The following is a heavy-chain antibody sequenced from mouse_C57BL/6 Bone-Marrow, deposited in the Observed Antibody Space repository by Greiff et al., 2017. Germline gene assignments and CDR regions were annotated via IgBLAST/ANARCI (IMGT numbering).Heavy chain of an antibody. V-gene: IGHV1-55*01. J-gene: IGHJ2*01. D-gene: IGHD2-5*01. CDR3: AREGAYYSNIDY. CDR1: GYTFTSYW. CDR2: IYPGSGST. Sequence: QVQLQQPGAELVKPGASVKMSCKASGYTFTSYWITWVKQRPGQGLEWIGDIYPGSGSTNYNEKFTSKATLTVDTSSSTAYMQLSSLTSEDSAVYYCAREGAYYSNIDYWGQGTTLTVSS.